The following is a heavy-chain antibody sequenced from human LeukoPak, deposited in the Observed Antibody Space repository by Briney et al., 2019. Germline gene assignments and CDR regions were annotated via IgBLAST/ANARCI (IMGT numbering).Heavy chain of an antibody. CDR1: GYPFTAFS. CDR2: INPGIFTT. J-gene: IGHJ4*02. V-gene: IGHV1-46*01. Sequence: ASVKVSCKELGYPFTAFSLQWVRQAPGQGLEWMAIINPGIFTTTYAQKLQDRITVTSDTSTATVYMELRSLRLEDTAVYFCARNWAHGSFDSWGQGTLVTVSS. CDR3: ARNWAHGSFDS. D-gene: IGHD3-16*01.